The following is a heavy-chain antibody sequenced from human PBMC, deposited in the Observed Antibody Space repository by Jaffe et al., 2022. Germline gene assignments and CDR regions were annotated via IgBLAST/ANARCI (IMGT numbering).Heavy chain of an antibody. D-gene: IGHD6-13*01. V-gene: IGHV4-61*02. Sequence: QVQLQESGPGLVKPSQTLSLTCTVSGGSISSGSYYWSWIRQPAGKGLEWIGRIYTSGSTNYNPSLKSRVTISVDTSKNQFSLKLSSVTAADTAVYYCARDRRDPGIAAAGRGRGGTNPLYYYYMDVWGKGTTVTVSS. CDR2: IYTSGST. CDR1: GGSISSGSYY. J-gene: IGHJ6*03. CDR3: ARDRRDPGIAAAGRGRGGTNPLYYYYMDV.